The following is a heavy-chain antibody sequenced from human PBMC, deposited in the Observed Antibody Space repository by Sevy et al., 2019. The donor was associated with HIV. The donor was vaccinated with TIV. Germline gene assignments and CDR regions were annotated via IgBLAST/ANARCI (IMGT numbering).Heavy chain of an antibody. CDR1: GYTLTELS. CDR2: FDTEDGET. J-gene: IGHJ4*02. D-gene: IGHD4-17*01. Sequence: ASVKVSCKVSGYTLTELSMHWVRQAPGKGLEWMGSFDTEDGETLYAQKFQGRVTMTEDTSTDTAYMELSSPRSEDTAVYYCATNTDYGDSDYWGQGTLVTVSS. V-gene: IGHV1-24*01. CDR3: ATNTDYGDSDY.